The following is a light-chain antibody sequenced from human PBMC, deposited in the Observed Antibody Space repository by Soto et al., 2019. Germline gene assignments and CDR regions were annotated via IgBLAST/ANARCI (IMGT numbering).Light chain of an antibody. Sequence: EIVLTQSPGTLSLSPGERATLSCRASQSISSSYLAWYQQKPGQAPRLLIYTTSTRATGIPDRFSGSGSGTDFTLTISRLEPEDFAVDYCQQYGSSPPYTFGQGTTLEIK. J-gene: IGKJ2*01. V-gene: IGKV3-20*01. CDR1: QSISSSY. CDR2: TTS. CDR3: QQYGSSPPYT.